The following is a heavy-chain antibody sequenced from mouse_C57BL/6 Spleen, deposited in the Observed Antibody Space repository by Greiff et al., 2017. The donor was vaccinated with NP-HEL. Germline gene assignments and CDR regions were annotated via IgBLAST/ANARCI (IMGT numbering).Heavy chain of an antibody. CDR1: GYTFTNYW. CDR2: IDPNRGGT. D-gene: IGHD2-2*01. CDR3: ARSTMVTTFDY. V-gene: IGHV1-72*01. Sequence: QVQLKQPGAELVKPGASVKLSCKASGYTFTNYWMHWVKQRPGRGLEWIGRIDPNRGGTKYNEKFKSKATLTVDKPSSTAYMQLSSLTSEDSAVYYCARSTMVTTFDYWGQGTTLTVSS. J-gene: IGHJ2*01.